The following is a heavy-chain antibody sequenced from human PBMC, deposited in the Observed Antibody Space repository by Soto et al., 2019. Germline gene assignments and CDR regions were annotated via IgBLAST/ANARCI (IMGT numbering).Heavy chain of an antibody. J-gene: IGHJ4*02. CDR1: GYTFNAYY. D-gene: IGHD1-26*01. CDR2: LNPNTGAT. CDR3: ARDRGSGSYYLGPYYFDY. V-gene: IGHV1-2*02. Sequence: QVPLVQSGAEVRKPGASVSVSCKASGYTFNAYYIHWVRQAPGQGLEWMGWLNPNTGATHYAQKFHGRVTMTSDTSINTAYMELSSLRSDDTAVYYCARDRGSGSYYLGPYYFDYWGQGTLVTVSS.